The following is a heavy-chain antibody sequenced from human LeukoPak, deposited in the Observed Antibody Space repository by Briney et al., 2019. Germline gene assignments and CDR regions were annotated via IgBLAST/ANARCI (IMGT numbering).Heavy chain of an antibody. CDR2: FDPEDGET. CDR1: GYTLTELS. J-gene: IGHJ4*02. Sequence: ASVKVSCKVSGYTLTELSMHWVRQAPGKGLEWMGGFDPEDGETIYAQKFQGRVTMTEDTSTDTACMELSSLRSEDTAVYYCATDSGDYVRAFDYWGQGTLVTVSS. CDR3: ATDSGDYVRAFDY. V-gene: IGHV1-24*01. D-gene: IGHD4-17*01.